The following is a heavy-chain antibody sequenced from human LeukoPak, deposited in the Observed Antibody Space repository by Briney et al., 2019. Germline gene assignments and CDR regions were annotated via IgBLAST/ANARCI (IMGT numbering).Heavy chain of an antibody. Sequence: PGGSLRLSCAASGFTFSSYWMSWVRQAPGKGLEWVANIKQDGSEKYYVDSVKGRFTISRDNAKNSLYLQMNSLRAEDTAVYYCARETVYYDSSGYYSFDYWGQGTLVTVSS. CDR1: GFTFSSYW. J-gene: IGHJ4*02. D-gene: IGHD3-22*01. CDR2: IKQDGSEK. CDR3: ARETVYYDSSGYYSFDY. V-gene: IGHV3-7*01.